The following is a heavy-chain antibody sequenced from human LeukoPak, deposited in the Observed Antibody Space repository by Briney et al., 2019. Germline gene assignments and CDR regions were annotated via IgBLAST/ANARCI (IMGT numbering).Heavy chain of an antibody. J-gene: IGHJ6*03. CDR2: INHSGST. V-gene: IGHV4-34*01. CDR3: ARGNNPSIAAAGPSYYYYYYMDV. CDR1: GGSISNYY. D-gene: IGHD6-13*01. Sequence: SETLSLTCTVSGGSISNYYWSWIRQPPGKGLEWIGEINHSGSTNYNPSLKSRVTISVDTSKNQFSLKLSSVTAADTAVYYCARGNNPSIAAAGPSYYYYYYMDVWGKGTTVTVSS.